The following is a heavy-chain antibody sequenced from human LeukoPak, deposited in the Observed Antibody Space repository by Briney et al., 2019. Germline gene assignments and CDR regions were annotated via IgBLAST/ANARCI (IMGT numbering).Heavy chain of an antibody. CDR3: ARDRATAEPHYYYYYGMDV. Sequence: PGGSLRLSCAASGFTFSSYSMNWVRQAPGKGLEWVSSISSSSSYIYYADSVKGRFTISRDNAKNSLYLQMNSLRAEDTAVYYCARDRATAEPHYYYYYGMDVWGQGTTVTVSS. CDR1: GFTFSSYS. D-gene: IGHD5-24*01. V-gene: IGHV3-21*01. J-gene: IGHJ6*02. CDR2: ISSSSSYI.